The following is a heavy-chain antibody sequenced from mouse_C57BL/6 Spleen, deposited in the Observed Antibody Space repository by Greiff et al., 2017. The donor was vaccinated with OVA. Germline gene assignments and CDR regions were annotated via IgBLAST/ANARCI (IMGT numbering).Heavy chain of an antibody. D-gene: IGHD2-4*01. CDR2: IYPRSGNT. Sequence: VQLQQSGAELARPGASVKLSCKASGYTFTSYGISWVKQRTGQGLEWIGEIYPRSGNTYYNEKFKGKATLTADKSSSTAYMELRSLTSEDSAVYFCARVYYDYSYYAMDYWGQGTSVTVSS. V-gene: IGHV1-81*01. CDR3: ARVYYDYSYYAMDY. J-gene: IGHJ4*01. CDR1: GYTFTSYG.